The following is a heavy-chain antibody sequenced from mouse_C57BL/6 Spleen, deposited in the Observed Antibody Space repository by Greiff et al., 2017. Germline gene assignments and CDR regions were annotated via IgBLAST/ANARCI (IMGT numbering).Heavy chain of an antibody. Sequence: VQLQQSGAELVRPGTSVKVSCKASGYAFTNYLIEWVKQRPGKGLEWIGVINPGSGGTNYNEKFKGKATLTADNSSSPAYMQLSSLTSEDSAVYVCARNYGSSYGYAMDYWGQGTSVTVSS. V-gene: IGHV1-54*01. J-gene: IGHJ4*01. CDR3: ARNYGSSYGYAMDY. CDR2: INPGSGGT. CDR1: GYAFTNYL. D-gene: IGHD1-1*01.